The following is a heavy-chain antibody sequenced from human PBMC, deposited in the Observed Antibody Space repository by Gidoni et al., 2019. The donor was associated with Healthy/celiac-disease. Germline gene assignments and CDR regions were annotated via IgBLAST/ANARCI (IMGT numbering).Heavy chain of an antibody. Sequence: EVQVVESGGGLVQPGRSLRLSCAASGFTFDDYAMHWVRQAPGKGLEWVSGISWNSVNIAYADSVKGRFTISRDNAKNSLYLQMNSLRAEDTALYYCVKDNSASSLQYFQHWGQGTLVTVSS. CDR2: ISWNSVNI. CDR1: GFTFDDYA. V-gene: IGHV3-9*01. J-gene: IGHJ1*01. D-gene: IGHD6-6*01. CDR3: VKDNSASSLQYFQH.